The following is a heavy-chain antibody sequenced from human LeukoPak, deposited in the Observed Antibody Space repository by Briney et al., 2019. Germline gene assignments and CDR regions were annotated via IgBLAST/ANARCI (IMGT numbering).Heavy chain of an antibody. CDR1: GGTFSSYA. V-gene: IGHV1-69*13. J-gene: IGHJ6*02. CDR2: IIPIFGTA. Sequence: SVKVSCKASGGTFSSYAISWVRQAPGQGLEWMGGIIPIFGTANYAQKFQGRVTITADESTSPAYMELSSLRSEDTAVYYCASSGAATSYYYYGMDVWGQGTTVTVSS. D-gene: IGHD2-15*01. CDR3: ASSGAATSYYYYGMDV.